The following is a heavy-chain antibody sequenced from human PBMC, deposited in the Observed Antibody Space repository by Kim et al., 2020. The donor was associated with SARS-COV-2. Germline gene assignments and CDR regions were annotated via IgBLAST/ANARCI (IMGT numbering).Heavy chain of an antibody. V-gene: IGHV3-30*03. D-gene: IGHD1-26*01. CDR2: ISYDGSNK. Sequence: GGSLRLSCAASGFTFNTYGMNWVRQAPGKGLEWVAVISYDGSNKYYADSVKGRFTISRDNSKNTLYLQMNSLRIEDTAVYYCARSFSGSYFGYDYWGQGTLFTVSS. CDR1: GFTFNTYG. J-gene: IGHJ4*02. CDR3: ARSFSGSYFGYDY.